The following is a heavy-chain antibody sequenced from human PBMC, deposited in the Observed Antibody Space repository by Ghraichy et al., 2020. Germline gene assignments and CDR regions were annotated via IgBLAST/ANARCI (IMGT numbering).Heavy chain of an antibody. J-gene: IGHJ4*02. CDR1: GGSISSYY. CDR3: ARGAAAGTELDY. CDR2: IYYSGST. D-gene: IGHD6-13*01. Sequence: ETLSLTCTVSGGSISSYYWSWIRQPPGKGLEWIGYIYYSGSTNYNPSLKSRVTISVDTSKNQFSLKLSSVTAADTAVYYCARGAAAGTELDYWGQGTLVTVSS. V-gene: IGHV4-59*01.